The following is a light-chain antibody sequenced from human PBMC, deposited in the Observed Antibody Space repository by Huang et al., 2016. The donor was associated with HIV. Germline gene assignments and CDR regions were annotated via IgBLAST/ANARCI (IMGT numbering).Light chain of an antibody. J-gene: IGKJ2*01. CDR3: QQYKSYPYT. CDR2: DAS. CDR1: QRISSW. V-gene: IGKV1-5*01. Sequence: GDRVTITCRASQRISSWLAWYQQKPGKAPKLLIYDASRLESGVPSRFIGSGSGTEFTLTISSLQPDNFATYYCQQYKSYPYTFGQGTKLEIK.